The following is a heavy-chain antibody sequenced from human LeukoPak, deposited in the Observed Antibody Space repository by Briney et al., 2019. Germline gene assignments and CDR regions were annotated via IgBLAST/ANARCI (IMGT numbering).Heavy chain of an antibody. J-gene: IGHJ6*02. CDR3: ARGLSSPSGGYGIDV. V-gene: IGHV4-59*01. CDR1: GASISSYY. D-gene: IGHD2-2*01. CDR2: ITYSGST. Sequence: PSETLSLTCSVSGASISSYYWSWIRQPPAKGLEWIGYITYSGSTNYSPSLKSRVTISLDTSKNQLSLRLSSVTAADTAVFYCARGLSSPSGGYGIDVWGQGTTVTVSS.